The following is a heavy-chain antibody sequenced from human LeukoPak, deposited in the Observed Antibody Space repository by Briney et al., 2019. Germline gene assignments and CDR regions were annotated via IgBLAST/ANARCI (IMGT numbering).Heavy chain of an antibody. V-gene: IGHV3-23*01. CDR1: GFTFSGYA. J-gene: IGHJ4*02. D-gene: IGHD2-15*01. CDR2: ISGSGDIT. CDR3: AKDRRSGGSCSDY. Sequence: GGSLRLSCAASGFTFSGYAMSWVRQAPGRGLEWVSTISGSGDITYYADSVKGRLTISRDNSKNTLCLQMNSLRAEDTAVYYCAKDRRSGGSCSDYWGQGTLVTVSS.